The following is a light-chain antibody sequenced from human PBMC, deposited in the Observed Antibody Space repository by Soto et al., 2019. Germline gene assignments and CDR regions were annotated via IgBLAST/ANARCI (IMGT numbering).Light chain of an antibody. J-gene: IGLJ1*01. CDR1: SSNIGAGYD. CDR2: GNS. V-gene: IGLV1-40*01. Sequence: QSALAQPPSVSGAPGQRVSISCTGSSSNIGAGYDVHWYQQLPGTAPKPLIYGNSNRPSGVPDRFSGSKSGTSASLAITGLQAEDEADYYCQSYDSSLSGSNVFGTGTNVTV. CDR3: QSYDSSLSGSNV.